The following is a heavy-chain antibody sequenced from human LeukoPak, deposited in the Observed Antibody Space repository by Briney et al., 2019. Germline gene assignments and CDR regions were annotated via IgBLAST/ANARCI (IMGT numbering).Heavy chain of an antibody. CDR2: IMSDGAGT. D-gene: IGHD1-26*01. CDR1: GFMFSSYV. J-gene: IGHJ3*02. CDR3: ARLGVGATRDAFDI. Sequence: GGSLRLSCSASGFMFSSYVMHWVRQAPGKGLEYVSAIMSDGAGTYYADSVKGRFTISRDDSKSTVYLQMSSLRAEDTAVYYCARLGVGATRDAFDIWGQGTMVTVSS. V-gene: IGHV3-64D*06.